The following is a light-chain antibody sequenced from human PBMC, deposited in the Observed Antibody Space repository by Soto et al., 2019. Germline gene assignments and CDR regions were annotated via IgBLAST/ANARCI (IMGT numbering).Light chain of an antibody. Sequence: EIVFTQSPGTLSLSPGERATLSCSASQSFNSIYLAWYQQKPGQAPRLLIYGPSTRATGIPARFSGSGSGTEFTLTISSLQSEDFALYYCQQYNNWPRTFGQGTKVDIK. CDR1: QSFNSIY. J-gene: IGKJ1*01. CDR2: GPS. V-gene: IGKV3-15*01. CDR3: QQYNNWPRT.